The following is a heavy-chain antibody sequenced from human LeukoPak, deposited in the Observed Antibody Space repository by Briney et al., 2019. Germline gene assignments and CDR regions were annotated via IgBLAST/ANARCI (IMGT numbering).Heavy chain of an antibody. CDR2: IKQERGQE. J-gene: IGHJ5*02. V-gene: IGHV3-7*03. D-gene: IGHD5-18*01. CDR1: GLTFSNHW. CDR3: ASLDTAKQPLANH. Sequence: GGSLRLSCVVSGLTFSNHWMSWVRQAPGKGLEWVANIKQERGQEYYVDSVKGRFTISKDSAKNSLYLQMNSLRVEDTAMYYCASLDTAKQPLANHWGQGTLVTVSS.